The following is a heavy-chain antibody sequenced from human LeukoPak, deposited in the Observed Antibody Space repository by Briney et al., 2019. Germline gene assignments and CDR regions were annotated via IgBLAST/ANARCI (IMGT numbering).Heavy chain of an antibody. CDR1: GFTFSNYA. V-gene: IGHV3-23*01. D-gene: IGHD3-16*01. CDR3: AKGPQGD. CDR2: IDGGGGT. J-gene: IGHJ4*02. Sequence: PGGSLRLSCAASGFTFSNYAMSWVRQAPGKGLQWVSAIDGGGGTYYANSVKGRFTISRDNSKNTLYLQLNSLRAEDTAVYYCAKGPQGDWGQGALVTVSS.